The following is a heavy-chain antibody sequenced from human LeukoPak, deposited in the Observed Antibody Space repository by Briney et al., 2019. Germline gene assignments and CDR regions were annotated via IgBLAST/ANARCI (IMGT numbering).Heavy chain of an antibody. J-gene: IGHJ4*02. V-gene: IGHV3-23*01. D-gene: IGHD3-10*01. CDR3: AKGGRYGSGSYNDY. CDR2: ISGSGGST. CDR1: GFTFDDYG. Sequence: GGSLRLSCAASGFTFDDYGMSWVRQAPGKGLEWVSAISGSGGSTYYADSVKGRFTISRDNSKNTLYLQMNSLRAEDTAVYYCAKGGRYGSGSYNDYWGQGTLVTVSS.